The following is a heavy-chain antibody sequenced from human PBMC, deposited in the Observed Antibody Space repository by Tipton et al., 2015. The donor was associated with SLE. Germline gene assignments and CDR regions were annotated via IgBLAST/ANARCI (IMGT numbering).Heavy chain of an antibody. CDR1: GYTFTGYY. CDR2: INPNSGNT. J-gene: IGHJ4*02. CDR3: ARDLLKGYFDY. Sequence: QLVQSGPEVKKPGASVKVSCKASGYTFTGYYMHRVRQAPGQGLEWMGWINPNSGNTGYAQKFQGRVTMTRNTSISTAYMELSSLRSEDTAVYYCARDLLKGYFDYWGQGTLVTVSS. V-gene: IGHV1-8*02. D-gene: IGHD3-9*01.